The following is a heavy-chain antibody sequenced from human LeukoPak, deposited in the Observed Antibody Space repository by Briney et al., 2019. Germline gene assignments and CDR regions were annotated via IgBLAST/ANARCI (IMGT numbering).Heavy chain of an antibody. CDR2: ISGSSSDT. J-gene: IGHJ4*02. CDR1: GFTFSDHY. V-gene: IGHV3-11*05. D-gene: IGHD1-26*01. Sequence: PGGSLRLSCAASGFTFSDHYMSWVRLAPGKGLEWVSYISGSSSDTNYADSVRGRFTISRDNAKNSLYLQMNSLRAEDTAVYYCARDRGDRSNYYGFDFWGQETLVTVSS. CDR3: ARDRGDRSNYYGFDF.